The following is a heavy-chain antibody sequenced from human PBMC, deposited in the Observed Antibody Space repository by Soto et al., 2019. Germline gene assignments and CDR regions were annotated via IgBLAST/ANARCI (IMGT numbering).Heavy chain of an antibody. D-gene: IGHD2-2*01. CDR1: GFTFTSSA. CDR2: IVVGSGNT. CDR3: AAGSRPYYYYMDV. V-gene: IGHV1-58*02. J-gene: IGHJ6*03. Sequence: SVKVSCKASGFTFTSSAMQWVRQARGQRLEWIGWIVVGSGNTNYAQKFQERVTITRDMSTSTAYMELSSLRSEDTAVYYCAAGSRPYYYYMDVWGKGTTVTVSS.